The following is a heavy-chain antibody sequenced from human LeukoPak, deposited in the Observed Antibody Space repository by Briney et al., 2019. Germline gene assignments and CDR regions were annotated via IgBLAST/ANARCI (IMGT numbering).Heavy chain of an antibody. Sequence: GASVKVSCKASGYTFTSYYMHWVRQAPGQGLEWMGWINPNSGGTNYAQKFQGRVTMTRDTSISTAYMELSRLRSDDTAVYYCARDREYSCGYPKSWFDPWGQGTLVTVSS. J-gene: IGHJ5*02. CDR3: ARDREYSCGYPKSWFDP. V-gene: IGHV1-2*02. CDR1: GYTFTSYY. CDR2: INPNSGGT. D-gene: IGHD5-18*01.